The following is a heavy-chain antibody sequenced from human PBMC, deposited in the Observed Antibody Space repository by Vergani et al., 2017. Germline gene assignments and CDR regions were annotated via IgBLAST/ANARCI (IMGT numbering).Heavy chain of an antibody. Sequence: QVQLQESGPGLVKPSETLSLTCTVYGGSFSGYYWSWIRQPPGKGLEWIGEINHSGSTNYNPSLKSQVTISVDTSKNQFSLKLSSVTAADTAVYYCARGRLHTGTTMIVVVIDWAGPPIPQTRYWYFDLWGRGTLVTVSS. V-gene: IGHV4-34*01. CDR2: INHSGST. CDR1: GGSFSGYY. J-gene: IGHJ2*01. CDR3: ARGRLHTGTTMIVVVIDWAGPPIPQTRYWYFDL. D-gene: IGHD3-22*01.